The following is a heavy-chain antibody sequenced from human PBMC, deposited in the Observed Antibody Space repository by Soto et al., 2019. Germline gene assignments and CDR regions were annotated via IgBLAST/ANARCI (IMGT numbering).Heavy chain of an antibody. Sequence: QVQLVQSGAEVKKPGASVKVSCKASGYTFTSYGINWVRQAPGQGLEWMGWISACNGNTNYAQKLQGRVTMTTDTSTSTAYMELRSLRSDDTAVYYCARVITGTTFYYYYGMDVWGQGTTVTVSS. V-gene: IGHV1-18*01. CDR3: ARVITGTTFYYYYGMDV. CDR1: GYTFTSYG. D-gene: IGHD1-7*01. J-gene: IGHJ6*02. CDR2: ISACNGNT.